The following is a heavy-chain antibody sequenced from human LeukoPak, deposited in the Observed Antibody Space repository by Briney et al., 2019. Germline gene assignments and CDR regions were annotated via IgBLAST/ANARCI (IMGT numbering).Heavy chain of an antibody. CDR3: AGDSSGWTGIDY. CDR2: IYYSGSS. J-gene: IGHJ4*02. D-gene: IGHD6-19*01. CDR1: GVSISNHY. Sequence: SETLSLTCTVSGVSISNHYWSWVRQPPGKGLEWRGYIYYSGSSNYNPSLKRRVTISVDTSKNQYSLKVSSVTAADTAVYYCAGDSSGWTGIDYWGQGTLVTVSS. V-gene: IGHV4-59*11.